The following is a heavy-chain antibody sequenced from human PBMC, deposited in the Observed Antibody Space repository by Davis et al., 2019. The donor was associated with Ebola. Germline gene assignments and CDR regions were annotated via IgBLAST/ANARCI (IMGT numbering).Heavy chain of an antibody. V-gene: IGHV3-53*05. CDR2: IYDQSS. CDR3: ATTQWLREFDN. Sequence: GGSLRLSCAASGFTFRDYYMSWIRQAPGKGLEWVSVIYDQSSAYVDAVRGRFIISRDKSNNTLYLQMNSLRVDDTAVYYCATTQWLREFDNWGQGTLVTVSS. CDR1: GFTFRDYY. J-gene: IGHJ4*02. D-gene: IGHD6-19*01.